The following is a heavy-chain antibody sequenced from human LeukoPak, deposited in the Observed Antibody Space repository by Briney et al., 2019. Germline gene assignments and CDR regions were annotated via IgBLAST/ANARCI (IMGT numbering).Heavy chain of an antibody. CDR3: ATDRVPAAINYFDY. CDR2: IIPILGIA. V-gene: IGHV1-69*04. J-gene: IGHJ4*02. Sequence: SVKVSCKASGGTFSSYAISWVRQAPGQGLEWMGRIIPILGIANYAQKFQGRVTITADKSTSTAYMELSSLRSEDTAVYYCATDRVPAAINYFDYWGQGTLVTVSS. D-gene: IGHD2-2*01. CDR1: GGTFSSYA.